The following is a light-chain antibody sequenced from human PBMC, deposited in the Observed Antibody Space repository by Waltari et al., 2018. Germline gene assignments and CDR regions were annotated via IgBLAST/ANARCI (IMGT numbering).Light chain of an antibody. CDR3: SSYTSTNTLV. CDR1: SSDVGGYNF. J-gene: IGLJ2*01. V-gene: IGLV2-14*01. CDR2: EVS. Sequence: QSALTQPASVSGSPGQSITISCTGTSSDVGGYNFVSWYQQHPGKVPKFIIFEVSNRPSGVSDRFSGSKSGSTASLTISGLQAEDEAVYYCSSYTSTNTLVFGGGTRLTVL.